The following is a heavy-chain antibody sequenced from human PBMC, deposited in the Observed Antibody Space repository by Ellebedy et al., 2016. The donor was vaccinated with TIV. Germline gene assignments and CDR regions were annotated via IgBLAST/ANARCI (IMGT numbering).Heavy chain of an antibody. J-gene: IGHJ4*02. CDR2: IYHSGST. CDR3: ARTAWLQFLFDY. D-gene: IGHD5-24*01. Sequence: SETLSLTCAVYGGSFSGYYWSWIRQPPGKGLEWIGEIYHSGSTNYNPSLKSRVTISVDKSKNQFSLKLSSVTAADTAVYYCARTAWLQFLFDYWGQGTRVTASS. CDR1: GGSFSGYY. V-gene: IGHV4-34*01.